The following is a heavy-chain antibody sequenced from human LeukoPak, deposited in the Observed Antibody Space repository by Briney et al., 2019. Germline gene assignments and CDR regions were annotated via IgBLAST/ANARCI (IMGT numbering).Heavy chain of an antibody. J-gene: IGHJ6*03. CDR1: GGSFSGYY. CDR2: INHSGST. D-gene: IGHD4-17*01. CDR3: ARVRTTAYYYYMDV. V-gene: IGHV4-34*01. Sequence: SETLSLTCAVYGGSFSGYYWSWIRQPPGKGLEWIGEINHSGSTNYNPSLKSRVTISVDTSKNQFSLKLSSVTAADTAVYYCARVRTTAYYYYMDVWGKGTTVTVSS.